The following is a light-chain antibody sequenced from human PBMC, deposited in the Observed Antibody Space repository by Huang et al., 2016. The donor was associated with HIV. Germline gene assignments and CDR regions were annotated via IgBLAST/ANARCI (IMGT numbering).Light chain of an antibody. J-gene: IGKJ2*01. CDR1: QNINTW. Sequence: DIQMTQSHSTLSASVGDRVTITCRASQNINTWLAWYQQKPGKAPDLLIYRASSLQVGVPSRFTGSGSGTEFTLTITSLQPDDLGTYYCQQYNTYLYTFGQGTKLEI. CDR3: QQYNTYLYT. V-gene: IGKV1-5*03. CDR2: RAS.